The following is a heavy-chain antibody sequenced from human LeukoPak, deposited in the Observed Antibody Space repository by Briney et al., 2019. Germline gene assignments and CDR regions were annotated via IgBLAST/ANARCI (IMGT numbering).Heavy chain of an antibody. CDR3: ARVSCSGGSCYSPYHFDY. V-gene: IGHV4-59*01. CDR2: IYYSGST. J-gene: IGHJ4*02. D-gene: IGHD2-15*01. CDR1: GGSISSYY. Sequence: SETLSLTCTVSGGSISSYYWSWLRQPPGKGLEWIGYIYYSGSTNYNPSLKSRVTISVDTSKNQFSLKLSSVTAADTAVYYCARVSCSGGSCYSPYHFDYWGQGTLVTVSS.